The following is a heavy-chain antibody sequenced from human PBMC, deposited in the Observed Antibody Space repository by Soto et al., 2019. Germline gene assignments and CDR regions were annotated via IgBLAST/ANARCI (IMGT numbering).Heavy chain of an antibody. CDR1: GGFISSGGYY. CDR2: IYHSGST. J-gene: IGHJ5*02. CDR3: ARHHAS. Sequence: SETLSLTCTVSGGFISSGGYYWSWIRQHPGKGLEWIGYIYHSGSTYYNPSLKSRVSISADSSKNQFSLKLISVTAADTAVYYCARHHASWGQGTPVTVSS. V-gene: IGHV4-31*03. D-gene: IGHD2-2*01.